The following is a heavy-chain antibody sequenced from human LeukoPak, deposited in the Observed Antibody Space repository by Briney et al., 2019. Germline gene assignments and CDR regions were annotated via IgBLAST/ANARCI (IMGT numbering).Heavy chain of an antibody. CDR3: ARVGYYYDSSGYYSGAFDI. Sequence: GGSLRLSCAASGFIFSNYGMSWVRQAPGKGLEWVAFIRYDGSNKYYADSVKGRFTISRDNSKNTLYLQMNSLRAEDTAVYYCARVGYYYDSSGYYSGAFDIWGQGTMVTVSS. J-gene: IGHJ3*02. V-gene: IGHV3-30*02. CDR1: GFIFSNYG. D-gene: IGHD3-22*01. CDR2: IRYDGSNK.